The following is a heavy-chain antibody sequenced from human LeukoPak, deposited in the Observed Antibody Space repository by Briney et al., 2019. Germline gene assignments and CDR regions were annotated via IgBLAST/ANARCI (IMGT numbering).Heavy chain of an antibody. CDR1: GFSFSSYS. CDR3: SQDYVYAFDW. Sequence: GGSLRLSCAASGFSFSSYSINWVRQAPGKGLEWVSYISGDGNAKHYTDSVKGRFTISRDNAKNSLSLQMNSLRAEDTAVYFCSQDYVYAFDWWGQGTLVTVSS. CDR2: ISGDGNAK. J-gene: IGHJ4*02. D-gene: IGHD2/OR15-2a*01. V-gene: IGHV3-48*01.